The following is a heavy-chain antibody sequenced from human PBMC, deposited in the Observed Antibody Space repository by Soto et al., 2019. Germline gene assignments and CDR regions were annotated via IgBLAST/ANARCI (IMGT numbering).Heavy chain of an antibody. V-gene: IGHV1-69*13. J-gene: IGHJ4*02. CDR2: IIPIFGTA. CDR1: GGTFSSYA. CDR3: ARGRQRELPFDY. D-gene: IGHD1-26*01. Sequence: GASVKVSCKASGGTFSSYAISWVRQAPGQGLEWMGGIIPIFGTANYAQKFQGRVTITADESTSTAYMELSSLRSEDTAVYYCARGRQRELPFDYWGQGTLITVSS.